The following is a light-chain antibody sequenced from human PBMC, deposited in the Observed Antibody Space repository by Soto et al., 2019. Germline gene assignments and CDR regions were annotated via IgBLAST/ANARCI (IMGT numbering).Light chain of an antibody. CDR3: QSFDSSLRGV. J-gene: IGLJ1*01. CDR1: SSNIGAGYD. Sequence: QSVLTQPPSVSGAPGQRVTISCTESSSNIGAGYDVHWYQQLPGKAPKLLIYGNSYRPSGVPDRFSGSKSGTSASLAITGLQADDEADYYCQSFDSSLRGVFGTGTKLTVL. V-gene: IGLV1-40*01. CDR2: GNS.